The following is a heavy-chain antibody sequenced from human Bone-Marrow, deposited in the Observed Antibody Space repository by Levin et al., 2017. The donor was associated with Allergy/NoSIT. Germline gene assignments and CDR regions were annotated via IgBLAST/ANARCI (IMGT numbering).Heavy chain of an antibody. D-gene: IGHD1-26*01. CDR2: TYYNGNT. Sequence: SQTLSLTCTVSGASMNNSYWSWIRQPPGKGLEWIGYTYYNGNTNYHPSLKSRVTISVDTSKNQFSLNLKSVTAADTALYYCARDKSGTYFSFEDWGQGTLVTVSS. CDR3: ARDKSGTYFSFED. J-gene: IGHJ4*02. V-gene: IGHV4-59*01. CDR1: GASMNNSY.